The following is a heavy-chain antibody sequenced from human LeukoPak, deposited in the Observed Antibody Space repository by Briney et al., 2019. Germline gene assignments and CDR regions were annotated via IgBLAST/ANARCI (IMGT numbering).Heavy chain of an antibody. CDR2: FDPEDGET. Sequence: ASVKVSYKVSGYTLTELSMHWVRQAPGKVLKRMGGFDPEDGETVYAQKFQGRVSMTKDISTDTAYMELSSLRSEDTAVYYCAIAPRAASVAVALPDYYYYGLDVWGQGTPVTVSS. J-gene: IGHJ6*02. CDR1: GYTLTELS. V-gene: IGHV1-24*01. D-gene: IGHD6-19*01. CDR3: AIAPRAASVAVALPDYYYYGLDV.